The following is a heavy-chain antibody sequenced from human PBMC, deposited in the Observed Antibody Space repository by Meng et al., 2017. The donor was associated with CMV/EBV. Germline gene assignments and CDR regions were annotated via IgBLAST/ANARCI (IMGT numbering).Heavy chain of an antibody. CDR1: GGSFSGYD. J-gene: IGHJ4*02. Sequence: SETLSLTCAVYGGSFSGYDWTWIRQSPGKGLEWIGEINHRGSTNYNPSLKSRLTISLDTSKNQFSLKLKSVTAADTAVHYCARGSTSVTMIVVVFTAASLAYDSWGQGTLVTVSS. V-gene: IGHV4-34*01. CDR3: ARGSTSVTMIVVVFTAASLAYDS. CDR2: INHRGST. D-gene: IGHD3-22*01.